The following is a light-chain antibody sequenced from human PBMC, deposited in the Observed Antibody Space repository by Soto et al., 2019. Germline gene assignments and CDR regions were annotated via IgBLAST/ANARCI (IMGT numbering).Light chain of an antibody. V-gene: IGKV1-39*01. CDR1: QTISYS. CDR2: AAS. J-gene: IGKJ3*01. Sequence: DIRMTQSPSSLSASVGDRVTITCRASQTISYSLNWYQQKLGIVPKLLIYAASSLQSGVPSRFSGGGSGTHFTLTISSLQPEDFATYYCQQTYSTPPSTFGPGTKVEI. CDR3: QQTYSTPPST.